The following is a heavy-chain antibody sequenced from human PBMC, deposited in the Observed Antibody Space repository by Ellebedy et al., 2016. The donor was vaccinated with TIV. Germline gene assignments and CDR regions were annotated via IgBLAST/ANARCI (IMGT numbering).Heavy chain of an antibody. Sequence: ASVKVSCKASGYTFTSYGISWVRQAPGQGLEWMGWISAYNGNTNYAQKLQGRVTMTTDTSTSTAYMELRSLRSDDTAVYYYARVLAVTTSDDAFDIWGQGTMVTVSS. D-gene: IGHD4-17*01. V-gene: IGHV1-18*01. CDR2: ISAYNGNT. J-gene: IGHJ3*02. CDR1: GYTFTSYG. CDR3: ARVLAVTTSDDAFDI.